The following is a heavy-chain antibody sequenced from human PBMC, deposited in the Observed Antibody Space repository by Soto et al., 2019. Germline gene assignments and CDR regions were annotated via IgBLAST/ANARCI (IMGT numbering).Heavy chain of an antibody. CDR2: IYYTGTT. J-gene: IGHJ6*02. D-gene: IGHD6-19*01. V-gene: IGHV4-59*12. CDR3: ARDHRIAVALQQKYYYGMDV. Sequence: SETLSLTCAVSGDSINNSYWSWIRQPPGKRLEWIGNIYYTGTTTYNPSLESRITINPDTSKNQFSLQLNSVTPEDTAVYYCARDHRIAVALQQKYYYGMDVWGQGTTVTVSS. CDR1: GDSINNSY.